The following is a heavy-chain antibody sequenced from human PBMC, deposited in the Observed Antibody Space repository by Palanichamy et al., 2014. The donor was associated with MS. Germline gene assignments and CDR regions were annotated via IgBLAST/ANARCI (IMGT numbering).Heavy chain of an antibody. CDR3: ARSWIGHYWFDP. Sequence: QVQLQESGAGLVRPSETLSLTCSVSGDSMSSYFWNWIRQPAGKGLEWIGRVYTSGSTNYNPSLKSRVTMSLDTSKKQFSLRLDSVTAADTAIYYCARSWIGHYWFDPWGQGTPVTVSS. J-gene: IGHJ5*02. CDR1: GDSMSSYF. V-gene: IGHV4-4*07. CDR2: VYTSGST. D-gene: IGHD3-3*01.